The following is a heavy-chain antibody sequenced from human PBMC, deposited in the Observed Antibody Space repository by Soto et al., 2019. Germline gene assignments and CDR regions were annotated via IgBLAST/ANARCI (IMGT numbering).Heavy chain of an antibody. CDR1: GFIFSDYG. CDR2: ISHDRSNK. J-gene: IGHJ4*02. CDR3: AKEWSGYDKAWFD. V-gene: IGHV3-30*18. Sequence: QVQLVESGGGVVQPGRSLRLSCVASGFIFSDYGMHWVRQAPGKGLEWVAVISHDRSNKFFADSVKGRFTISRDNSKNTLYLQMNSLGAEDTAVYYCAKEWSGYDKAWFDWGQGSLVTVSS. D-gene: IGHD5-12*01.